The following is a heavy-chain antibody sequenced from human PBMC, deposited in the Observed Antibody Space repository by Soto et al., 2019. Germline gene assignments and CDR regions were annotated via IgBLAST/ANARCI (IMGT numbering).Heavy chain of an antibody. Sequence: GGSLRLSCAASGFNFTAYGMHWVRQAPGKGLEWVAVIWYDGTKKYYADSVKGRFTISRDNSRNSLYLQVNSLRVEDTAVYYCARDLGHGNGPFDYWGQGALVTVSS. D-gene: IGHD1-26*01. CDR3: ARDLGHGNGPFDY. J-gene: IGHJ4*02. CDR1: GFNFTAYG. V-gene: IGHV3-33*01. CDR2: IWYDGTKK.